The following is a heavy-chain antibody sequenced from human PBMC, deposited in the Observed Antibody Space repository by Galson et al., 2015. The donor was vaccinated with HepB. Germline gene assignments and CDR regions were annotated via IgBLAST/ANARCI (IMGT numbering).Heavy chain of an antibody. V-gene: IGHV3-48*03. Sequence: SLRLSCAASGFSLTNHEMNWVRQAPGTGLEWLSYISSGGNTIYYADSVKGRFTISRDNAKNSLYLQMNTLRAEDTSGYYCMRDGIYCSGGFCHPYCGQGTLVTVSS. CDR2: ISSGGNTI. CDR1: GFSLTNHE. CDR3: MRDGIYCSGGFCHPY. J-gene: IGHJ4*02. D-gene: IGHD2-15*01.